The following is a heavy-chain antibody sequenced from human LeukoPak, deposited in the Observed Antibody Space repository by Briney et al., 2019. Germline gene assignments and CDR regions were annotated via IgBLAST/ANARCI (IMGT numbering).Heavy chain of an antibody. CDR2: IYYSGST. CDR3: ARAASYDYVWGSYRYAAYYFDY. CDR1: GGSISSYY. D-gene: IGHD3-16*02. J-gene: IGHJ4*02. V-gene: IGHV4-59*12. Sequence: SETLSLTCTVSGGSISSYYWSWIRQPPGKGLEWIGYIYYSGSTNYNPSLKSRVTISVDTSKNQFSLKLSSVTAADTAVYYCARAASYDYVWGSYRYAAYYFDYWGQGTLVTVSS.